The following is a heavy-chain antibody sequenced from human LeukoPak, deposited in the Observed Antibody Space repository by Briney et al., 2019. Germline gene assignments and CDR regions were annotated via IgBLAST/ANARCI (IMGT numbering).Heavy chain of an antibody. CDR1: GGSISSYY. V-gene: IGHV4-59*01. D-gene: IGHD1/OR15-1a*01. CDR3: ARAGAGTNYYYYYCMDV. Sequence: PSETLSLTCTVSGGSISSYYWSWIRQPPGKGLEWIGYIYYSGSTNYNPSLKSRVTISVDTSKNQFSLKLSSVTAADTAVYYCARAGAGTNYYYYYCMDVWGQGTTVTVSS. J-gene: IGHJ6*02. CDR2: IYYSGST.